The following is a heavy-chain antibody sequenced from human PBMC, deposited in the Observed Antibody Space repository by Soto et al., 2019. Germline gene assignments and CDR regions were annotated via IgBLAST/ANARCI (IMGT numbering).Heavy chain of an antibody. CDR2: ISGGGDST. Sequence: EVQLLESGGGLVQPGGSLRLSCAASGFTFSSYAMNWVRQAPGKGLEWVSAISGGGDSTYYADSVKGRFTISRDNSKNTLYLQMDRLRGEDTAVYYCGKVIVNRVGAATQYWGQGTLVTVSS. CDR3: GKVIVNRVGAATQY. D-gene: IGHD2-15*01. V-gene: IGHV3-23*01. J-gene: IGHJ4*02. CDR1: GFTFSSYA.